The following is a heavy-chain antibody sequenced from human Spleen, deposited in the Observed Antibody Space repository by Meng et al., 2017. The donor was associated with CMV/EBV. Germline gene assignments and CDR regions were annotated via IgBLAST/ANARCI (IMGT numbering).Heavy chain of an antibody. CDR1: GFTFSSYA. Sequence: GESLRLSCAASGFTFSSYAMHWVRQAPGKGLEWVAVISYDGSNKYYADSVKGRFTISRDNSKNTLYLQMNSLRAEDTAVYYCAGDRRKGPYYYDSSRYYFVFDYWGQGTLVTVSS. CDR2: ISYDGSNK. J-gene: IGHJ4*02. CDR3: AGDRRKGPYYYDSSRYYFVFDY. V-gene: IGHV3-30-3*01. D-gene: IGHD3-22*01.